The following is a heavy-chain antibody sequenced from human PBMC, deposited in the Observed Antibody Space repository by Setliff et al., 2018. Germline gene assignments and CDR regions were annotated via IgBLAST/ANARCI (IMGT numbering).Heavy chain of an antibody. V-gene: IGHV3-23*01. CDR1: GFTFSTYA. J-gene: IGHJ4*02. D-gene: IGHD6-19*01. Sequence: PGGSLRLSCAASGFTFSTYAMSWVRQAPGKGLEWVSVISGSGTTTYYADSVKGRFTISRDNSRNTLYLQMNSLGPEDTAVYYCARDRLGNSGWFDFDFWGQGTLVTVSS. CDR2: ISGSGTTT. CDR3: ARDRLGNSGWFDFDF.